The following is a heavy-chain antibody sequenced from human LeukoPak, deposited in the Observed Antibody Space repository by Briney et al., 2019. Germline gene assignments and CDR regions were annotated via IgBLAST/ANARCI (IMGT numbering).Heavy chain of an antibody. CDR2: IYHSGST. CDR1: GGSISSSNW. J-gene: IGHJ4*02. V-gene: IGHV4-4*02. CDR3: ARDYGYSYGWRSSGWSY. D-gene: IGHD5-18*01. Sequence: PSETLFLTCAVSGGSISSSNWWSWVRQPPGKGLEWIGEIYHSGSTNYNPSLKSRVTISVDKSKNQFSLKLSSVTAADTAVYYCARDYGYSYGWRSSGWSYWGQGTLVTVSS.